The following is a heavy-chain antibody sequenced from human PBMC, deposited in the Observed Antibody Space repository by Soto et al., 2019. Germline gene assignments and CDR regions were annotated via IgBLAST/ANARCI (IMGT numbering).Heavy chain of an antibody. V-gene: IGHV4-59*01. J-gene: IGHJ3*02. CDR3: ARRYVKNAFDI. D-gene: IGHD2-2*01. CDR2: IYYSGST. CDR1: GGSISSYY. Sequence: QVQLQESGPGLVKPSETLSLTCTVSGGSISSYYWSWIRQPPGKGLEWIGYIYYSGSTNYNPSLKXRXTXSXXTSKNQFSLKLSSVTAADTAVYYCARRYVKNAFDIWGQGTMVTVSS.